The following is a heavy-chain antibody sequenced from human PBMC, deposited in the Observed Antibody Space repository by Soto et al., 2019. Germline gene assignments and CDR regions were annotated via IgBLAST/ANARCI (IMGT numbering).Heavy chain of an antibody. CDR1: GYSFTSYW. D-gene: IGHD3-22*01. J-gene: IGHJ3*02. V-gene: IGHV5-51*01. Sequence: PGESLKISCKGSGYSFTSYWIGWVRQMPGKGLEWMGIIYPGDSDTRYSPSFQGQVTISADKSISTAYLQWSSLKASDTAMYYCARDLTLDSGGYYALPGAFDIWGQGTMVTVSS. CDR2: IYPGDSDT. CDR3: ARDLTLDSGGYYALPGAFDI.